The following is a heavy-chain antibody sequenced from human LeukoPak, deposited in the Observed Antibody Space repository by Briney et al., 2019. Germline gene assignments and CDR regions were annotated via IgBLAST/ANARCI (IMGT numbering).Heavy chain of an antibody. J-gene: IGHJ4*02. CDR2: IYYSGST. D-gene: IGHD3-10*01. Sequence: SETLSLTCTVSGGSISSHYWSWIRQPPGKGLEWIGYIYYSGSTNYNPSLKSRVTISVDTSKNQFSLKLSSVTAADTAVYYCARDRLVRGVVPRAFDYWGQGTLVTVSS. CDR3: ARDRLVRGVVPRAFDY. V-gene: IGHV4-59*11. CDR1: GGSISSHY.